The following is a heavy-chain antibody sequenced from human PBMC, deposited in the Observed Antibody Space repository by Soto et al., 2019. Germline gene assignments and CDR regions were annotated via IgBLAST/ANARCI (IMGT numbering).Heavy chain of an antibody. D-gene: IGHD2-2*01. CDR1: GFTFSSYG. CDR3: AKGAGYCSSTSCYWVARDYSYYYMDV. J-gene: IGHJ6*03. Sequence: QVQLVESGGGVVQPGRSLRLSCAASGFTFSSYGMHWVRQAPGKGLEWVAVISYDGSNKYYADSVKGRFTISRDNSKNTLYLQMNSLRAEDTAVYYCAKGAGYCSSTSCYWVARDYSYYYMDVWGKGTTVTVSS. V-gene: IGHV3-30*18. CDR2: ISYDGSNK.